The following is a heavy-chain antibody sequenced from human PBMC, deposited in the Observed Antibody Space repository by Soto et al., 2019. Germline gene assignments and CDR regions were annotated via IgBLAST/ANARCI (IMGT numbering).Heavy chain of an antibody. Sequence: QVQLVQSGTEVKKPGASVKVSCKTSGYTFSSYDINWVRQVTGQGLEWMGWMNPNSGYTGYAQKFQGRLTMTRDSSLRPAYMELSSLRSEDTAVYYCARPNGDFDYWGQGTLVTVAS. J-gene: IGHJ4*02. CDR3: ARPNGDFDY. V-gene: IGHV1-8*01. CDR2: MNPNSGYT. CDR1: GYTFSSYD. D-gene: IGHD4-17*01.